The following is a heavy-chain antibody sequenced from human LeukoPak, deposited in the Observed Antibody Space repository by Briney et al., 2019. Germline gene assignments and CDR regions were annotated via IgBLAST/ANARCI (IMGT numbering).Heavy chain of an antibody. J-gene: IGHJ6*04. CDR1: GGTFSSYA. Sequence: ASVKVSCKASGGTFSSYAISWVRQAPGQGLERMGGIIPIFGTANYAQKFQGRVTITADKSTSTAYMELSSLRSEDTAVYYCARDPPRYYDSRPTFLMDVWGKGTTVTVSS. CDR2: IIPIFGTA. D-gene: IGHD3-22*01. CDR3: ARDPPRYYDSRPTFLMDV. V-gene: IGHV1-69*06.